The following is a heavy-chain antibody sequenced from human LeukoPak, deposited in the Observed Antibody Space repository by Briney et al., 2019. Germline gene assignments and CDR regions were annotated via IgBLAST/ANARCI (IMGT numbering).Heavy chain of an antibody. Sequence: PSETLSLTCAVYGGSFSGYYWSWIRQPPGKGLEWIGEINHSGSTNYNPSLKSRVTISVDTSKNQFSLKLSSVTAADTAVYYCAIPARGIVATSFDYWGQGTLVTVSS. V-gene: IGHV4-34*01. D-gene: IGHD5-12*01. CDR2: INHSGST. CDR1: GGSFSGYY. CDR3: AIPARGIVATSFDY. J-gene: IGHJ4*02.